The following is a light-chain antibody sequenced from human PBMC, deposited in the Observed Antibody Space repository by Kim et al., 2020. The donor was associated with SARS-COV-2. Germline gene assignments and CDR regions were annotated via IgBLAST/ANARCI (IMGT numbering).Light chain of an antibody. Sequence: GQRVTISCSGSSSNIEMNYVYWYQQLPGTAPKLLIYRNNQRPSGGPDRFSGSKSGTSASLAIGGLRSEDEADYYCAAWDDSLSGYVFGTGTKVTVL. CDR3: AAWDDSLSGYV. CDR1: SSNIEMNY. V-gene: IGLV1-47*01. J-gene: IGLJ1*01. CDR2: RNN.